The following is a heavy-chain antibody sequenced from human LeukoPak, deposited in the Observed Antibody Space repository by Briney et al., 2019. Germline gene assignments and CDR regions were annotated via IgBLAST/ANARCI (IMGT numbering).Heavy chain of an antibody. J-gene: IGHJ3*02. CDR3: ASGYYDSSYAFDI. D-gene: IGHD3-22*01. CDR2: IKQDGSEK. V-gene: IGHV3-7*03. CDR1: GFTFSSYW. Sequence: PGGSLRLSCAASGFTFSSYWMSWVRRAPGKGLEWVANIKQDGSEKYYVDSVKGRFTISRDNAKNSLYLQMNSLRAEDTAVYYCASGYYDSSYAFDIWGQGTMVTVSS.